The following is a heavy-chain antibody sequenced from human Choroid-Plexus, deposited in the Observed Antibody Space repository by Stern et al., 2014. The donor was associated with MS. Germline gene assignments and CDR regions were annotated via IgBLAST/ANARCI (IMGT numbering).Heavy chain of an antibody. Sequence: VQLVQSGGGVVQPGRTLRLSCVASGFTFGSCAMHWVRQAPGKGLEWVAGVSYDGSNKYYADSVKGGFTISRDNSQNTLYMQMSSLRPEDTAVYYCAKDRQYLTYFFDHWGQGSLVTVSS. CDR1: GFTFGSCA. CDR2: VSYDGSNK. D-gene: IGHD2/OR15-2a*01. V-gene: IGHV3-30*18. CDR3: AKDRQYLTYFFDH. J-gene: IGHJ5*02.